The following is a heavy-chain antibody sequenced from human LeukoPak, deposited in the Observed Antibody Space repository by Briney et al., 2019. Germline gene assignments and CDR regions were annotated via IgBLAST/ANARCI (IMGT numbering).Heavy chain of an antibody. J-gene: IGHJ3*02. CDR3: ARQVAAAGLNAFDI. CDR2: IYPGDSDT. Sequence: GASLQISCKGSGSIFTSYWIGWVRPLPGKGLEWMGIIYPGDSDTRYSPSFQGQVTISADKSISTAYLQWSSLKASDTAMYYCARQVAAAGLNAFDIWGQGTMVTVSS. V-gene: IGHV5-51*01. D-gene: IGHD6-13*01. CDR1: GSIFTSYW.